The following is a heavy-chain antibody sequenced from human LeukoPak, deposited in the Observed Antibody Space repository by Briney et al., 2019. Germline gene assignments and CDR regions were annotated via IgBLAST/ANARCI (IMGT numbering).Heavy chain of an antibody. CDR3: AKDLGRAVWFGEGVDY. V-gene: IGHV3-30*18. J-gene: IGHJ4*02. Sequence: PGGSLRLSCAASGFTFSSYGMHWVRQAPGKGLEWVAVISYDGSNKYYADSVKGRFTISRDNSKNTLYLQMNSLRAEDTAVYYCAKDLGRAVWFGEGVDYWGQGTLVTVSS. CDR2: ISYDGSNK. D-gene: IGHD3-10*01. CDR1: GFTFSSYG.